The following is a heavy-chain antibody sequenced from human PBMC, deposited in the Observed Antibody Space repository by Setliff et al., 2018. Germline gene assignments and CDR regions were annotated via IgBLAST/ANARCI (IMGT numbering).Heavy chain of an antibody. Sequence: SETLSLTCAVSGFSISSGYYWGWIRQPPGKGLEWIVNIHHSGKAYYNPSLESRVTMSVDTSKNHVSLKLSSVTAADTAVYYCARAHTWSLPNDNSGYPGWFDPWGQGTLVTV. CDR3: ARAHTWSLPNDNSGYPGWFDP. J-gene: IGHJ5*02. CDR2: IHHSGKA. D-gene: IGHD3-22*01. CDR1: GFSISSGYY. V-gene: IGHV4-38-2*01.